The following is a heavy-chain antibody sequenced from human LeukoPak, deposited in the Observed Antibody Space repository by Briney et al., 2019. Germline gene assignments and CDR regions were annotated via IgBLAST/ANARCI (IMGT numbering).Heavy chain of an antibody. J-gene: IGHJ4*02. CDR1: GFTFSGYE. CDR3: AKSGLNRFDY. D-gene: IGHD2-15*01. CDR2: ISSSGSTI. V-gene: IGHV3-48*03. Sequence: GGPLRLSCAASGFTFSGYEMNWVRQAPGKGLEWVSYISSSGSTIYYADSVKGRFTISRDNAKNSLYLQMNSLRAEDTAVYYCAKSGLNRFDYWGQGTLVTVSS.